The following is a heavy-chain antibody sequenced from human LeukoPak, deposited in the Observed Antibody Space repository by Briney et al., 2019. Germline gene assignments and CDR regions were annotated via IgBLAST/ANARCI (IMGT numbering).Heavy chain of an antibody. CDR3: ARGLTTGWFDP. CDR1: GFTFSYHG. J-gene: IGHJ5*02. D-gene: IGHD4-11*01. V-gene: IGHV3-21*01. CDR2: ISSSSSYI. Sequence: PGGSLRLSCEASGFTFSYHGMHWVRQAPGKGLEWVSSISSSSSYIYYADSVKGRFTISRDNAKNSLYLQMNSLRAEDTAVYYCARGLTTGWFDPWGQGTLVTVSS.